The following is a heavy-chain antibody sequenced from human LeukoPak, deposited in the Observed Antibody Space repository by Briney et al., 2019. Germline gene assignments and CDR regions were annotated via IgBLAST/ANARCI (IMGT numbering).Heavy chain of an antibody. CDR1: GYTFTSYG. D-gene: IGHD6-13*01. CDR3: ARDVLGSRSRGAFDI. CDR2: IRAYNGNT. V-gene: IGHV1-18*01. J-gene: IGHJ3*02. Sequence: ASVKVSCKASGYTFTSYGIGWVRQAPGQRLEWMGWIRAYNGNTNYAQKLQGRVTMTTDTSTSTAYMELRSLRSDDTAVYYCARDVLGSRSRGAFDIWGQGTMVTVSS.